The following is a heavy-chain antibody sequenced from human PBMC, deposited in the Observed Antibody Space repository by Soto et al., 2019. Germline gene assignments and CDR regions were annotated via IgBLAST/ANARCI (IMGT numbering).Heavy chain of an antibody. V-gene: IGHV4-31*03. Sequence: SETLSLTCTVSGGSISSGGYYWSWIRQHPGKGLEWIGYIYYSGSTYYNPSLKSRVTISVDTSKNQFSLKLSSVTAADTAVYYCARSRSYYYDSSGGRPFDYWGQGTLVTAPQ. J-gene: IGHJ4*02. CDR2: IYYSGST. CDR1: GGSISSGGYY. CDR3: ARSRSYYYDSSGGRPFDY. D-gene: IGHD3-22*01.